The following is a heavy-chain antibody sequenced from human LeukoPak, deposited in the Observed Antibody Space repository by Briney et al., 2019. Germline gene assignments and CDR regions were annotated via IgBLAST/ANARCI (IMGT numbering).Heavy chain of an antibody. CDR2: ISWNSGSI. V-gene: IGHV3-9*01. CDR3: AKGSYYDSSGYDPPFDY. J-gene: IGHJ4*02. D-gene: IGHD3-22*01. CDR1: GFTFDDYA. Sequence: GGSLRLSCAASGFTFDDYAMHWVRQAPGKGLEWVSGISWNSGSIGYADSVKGRFTISRDNAKNSLYLQMNSLRAEDTALYYCAKGSYYDSSGYDPPFDYWAREPWSPSPQ.